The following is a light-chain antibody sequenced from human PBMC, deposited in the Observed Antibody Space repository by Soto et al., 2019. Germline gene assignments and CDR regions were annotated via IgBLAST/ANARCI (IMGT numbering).Light chain of an antibody. V-gene: IGKV3-11*01. CDR1: QSVSGY. CDR3: QQRSNWPVT. Sequence: EIVLTQSPATLSLSPGERATLSCRASQSVSGYLAWYQHKPGQAPRLLIYDASNRATGSPARFSGSGSVTDFTLTISSLEPEDFAVYYCQQRSNWPVTFGQGTKLEIK. CDR2: DAS. J-gene: IGKJ2*01.